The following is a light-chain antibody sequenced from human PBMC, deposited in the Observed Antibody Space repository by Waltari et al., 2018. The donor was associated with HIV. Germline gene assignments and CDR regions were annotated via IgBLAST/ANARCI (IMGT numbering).Light chain of an antibody. J-gene: IGKJ2*01. CDR2: KAS. CDR1: QSIIGW. V-gene: IGKV1-5*03. Sequence: DNQMTQSPSTLSASIGDRVTITCRASQSIIGWLAWYQQKPGKAPKLVIDKASSLESGVPSRISGSGSGTEYTLTISSLQPDDYGTYYCQQYKSYPYTFGQGTRLEIK. CDR3: QQYKSYPYT.